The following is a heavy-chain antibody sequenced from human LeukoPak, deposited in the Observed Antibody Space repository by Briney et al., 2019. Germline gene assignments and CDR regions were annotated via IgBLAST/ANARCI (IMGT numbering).Heavy chain of an antibody. J-gene: IGHJ5*02. D-gene: IGHD6-13*01. CDR2: IIPIFGTA. Sequence: GAAVKGSCKASGGTFSSYAISWGRQAPRQGVGWMGGIIPIFGTANYAQKFQGRVTITADESTSTAYMELSSLRSEDTAVYYCARWRPFIAAAGRIWSPWFDPWGQGTLVTVSS. V-gene: IGHV1-69*01. CDR3: ARWRPFIAAAGRIWSPWFDP. CDR1: GGTFSSYA.